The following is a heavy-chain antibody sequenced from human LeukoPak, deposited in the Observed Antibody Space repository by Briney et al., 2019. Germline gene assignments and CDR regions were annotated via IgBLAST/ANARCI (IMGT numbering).Heavy chain of an antibody. V-gene: IGHV4-61*01. CDR3: ARGVYTYSYTLYYFDY. Sequence: PSETLSLTCTVSGGSVSSGSNYWSWIRQPPGKGLEWIAYIYYSGSTNYNPSLKSRVSILLDTSNNQFSLKLSSVTAADTAVYYCARGVYTYSYTLYYFDYWGQGTLVTVSS. J-gene: IGHJ4*02. CDR2: IYYSGST. CDR1: GGSVSSGSNY. D-gene: IGHD5-18*01.